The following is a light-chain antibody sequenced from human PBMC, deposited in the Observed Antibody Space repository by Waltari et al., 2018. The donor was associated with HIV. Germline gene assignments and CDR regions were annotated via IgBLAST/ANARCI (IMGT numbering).Light chain of an antibody. Sequence: EIVMPHSPPTLSLSHGERATLSCRASKSVSTNLAWYQQKPGKAPRLLIYGASTRATGIPARFSGSGSGTEFTLTISSLQSEDFAVYYCQQYNNWTFGQGTKVEIK. J-gene: IGKJ1*01. V-gene: IGKV3-15*01. CDR3: QQYNNWT. CDR1: KSVSTN. CDR2: GAS.